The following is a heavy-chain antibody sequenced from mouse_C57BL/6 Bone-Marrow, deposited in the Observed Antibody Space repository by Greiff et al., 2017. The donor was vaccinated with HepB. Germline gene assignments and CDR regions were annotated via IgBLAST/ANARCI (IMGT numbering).Heavy chain of an antibody. CDR1: GYTFTSYW. CDR2: IDPSDSYT. J-gene: IGHJ4*01. V-gene: IGHV1-69*01. D-gene: IGHD3-1*01. Sequence: QVHVKQPGAELVMPGASVKLSCKASGYTFTSYWMHWVKQRPGQGLEWIGEIDPSDSYTNYNQKFKGKSTLTVDKSSSTAYMQLSSLTSEDSAVYYCARWAIKGYAMDYWGQGTSVTVSS. CDR3: ARWAIKGYAMDY.